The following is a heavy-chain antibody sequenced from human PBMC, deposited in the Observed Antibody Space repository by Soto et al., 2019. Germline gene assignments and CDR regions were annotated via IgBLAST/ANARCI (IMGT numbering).Heavy chain of an antibody. V-gene: IGHV3-21*01. Sequence: GGSLRLSCAASGFTFSSYSMNWVRQAPGKGLEWVSSISSSSSYIYYADSVKGRFTISRDNAKNSLYLQMNSLRAEDTAVYYCARELDRDSSGYIYWGQGTLVTVSS. CDR2: ISSSSSYI. CDR3: ARELDRDSSGYIY. D-gene: IGHD3-22*01. J-gene: IGHJ4*02. CDR1: GFTFSSYS.